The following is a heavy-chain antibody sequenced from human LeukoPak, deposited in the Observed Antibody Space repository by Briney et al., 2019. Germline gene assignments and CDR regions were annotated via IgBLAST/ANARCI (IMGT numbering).Heavy chain of an antibody. CDR2: IIPIFGIA. V-gene: IGHV1-69*04. CDR1: GGTFSSYA. CDR3: ARSSPRDIVVVPAAITWFDP. Sequence: SVKVSCKASGGTFSSYAISWVRQAPGQGLEWMGRIIPIFGIANYAQKFQGRVTITADKSTSTAYMELSSLRSEDTAVYYYARSSPRDIVVVPAAITWFDPWGQGTLVTVSS. J-gene: IGHJ5*02. D-gene: IGHD2-2*01.